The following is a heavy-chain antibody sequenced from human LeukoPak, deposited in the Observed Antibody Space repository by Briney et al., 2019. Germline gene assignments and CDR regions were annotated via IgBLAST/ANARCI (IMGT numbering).Heavy chain of an antibody. CDR1: GGTFSSYA. D-gene: IGHD2-15*01. CDR3: ARDSDRVVVVVAAEQSYYYYGMDV. Sequence: SVKVSCKASGGTFSSYAISWVRQAPGQGLEWMGGIIPIFGTANYAQKFHGRVTITADESTSTDYMELSSLRSEETAVYYCARDSDRVVVVVAAEQSYYYYGMDVWGKGTTVTVSS. J-gene: IGHJ6*04. V-gene: IGHV1-69*13. CDR2: IIPIFGTA.